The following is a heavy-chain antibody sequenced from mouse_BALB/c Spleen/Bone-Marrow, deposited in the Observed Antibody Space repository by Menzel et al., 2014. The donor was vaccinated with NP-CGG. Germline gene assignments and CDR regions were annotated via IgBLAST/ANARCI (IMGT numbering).Heavy chain of an antibody. J-gene: IGHJ2*01. D-gene: IGHD2-4*01. CDR3: ARTGYDYYFDY. Sequence: VQLQQSGAELVMPGASVEMSCKASGYTFTDNWMHWVKQRPGQGLEWIGAIDTSDSYTSYNQKFKGKATLTVDESSSTAYMQLSSLTSEDSAVYYCARTGYDYYFDYWGQGTTLTVSS. V-gene: IGHV1-69*01. CDR2: IDTSDSYT. CDR1: GYTFTDNW.